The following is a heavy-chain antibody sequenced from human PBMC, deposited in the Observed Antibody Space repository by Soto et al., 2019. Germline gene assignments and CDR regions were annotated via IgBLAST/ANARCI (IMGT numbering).Heavy chain of an antibody. J-gene: IGHJ6*02. CDR1: GGSIRSYY. V-gene: IGHV4-4*07. Sequence: SLTCNVSGGSIRSYYWSWVRQPAGKPLEWIGRIYTSGSTNYNPSLKSRVSMSVDTSKNQFSLEVTSVTAADTAVYYCAREGASGFGMDVWGQGTTVTVSS. D-gene: IGHD1-26*01. CDR2: IYTSGST. CDR3: AREGASGFGMDV.